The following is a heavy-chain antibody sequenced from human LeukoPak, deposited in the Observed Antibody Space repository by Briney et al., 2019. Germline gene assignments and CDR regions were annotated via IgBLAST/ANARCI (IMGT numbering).Heavy chain of an antibody. V-gene: IGHV4-34*01. CDR2: INHSGST. CDR1: GGSFSGYY. Sequence: SETLSLTCAVYGGSFSGYYWSWIRQPPGKGLEWIGEINHSGSTNYNPSLKSRVTISVDTSKNQFSLKLSSVTAADTAVYYCARGRPTITMIVVVITRAYAFDIWGQGTVVTVSS. CDR3: ARGRPTITMIVVVITRAYAFDI. J-gene: IGHJ3*02. D-gene: IGHD3-22*01.